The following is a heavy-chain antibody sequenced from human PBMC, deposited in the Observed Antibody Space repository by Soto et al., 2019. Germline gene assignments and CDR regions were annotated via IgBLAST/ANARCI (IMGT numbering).Heavy chain of an antibody. V-gene: IGHV4-39*01. J-gene: IGHJ4*02. CDR1: GGSISSSSYY. Sequence: SETLSLTCTVSGGSISSSSYYWGWIRQPPGKGLEWFGSIYYSGSTYYNPSLKSRVTISVDTSKNQFSLKLSSVTAADTAVYYCARHPSGSYDYWGQGTLVTVSS. D-gene: IGHD1-26*01. CDR3: ARHPSGSYDY. CDR2: IYYSGST.